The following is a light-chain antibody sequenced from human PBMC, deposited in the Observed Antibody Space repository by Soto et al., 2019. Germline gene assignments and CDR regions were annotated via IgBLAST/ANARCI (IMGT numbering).Light chain of an antibody. V-gene: IGKV4-1*01. CDR1: QSVFYSSNNKNY. J-gene: IGKJ4*02. Sequence: DIVMTQSPESLAVPLGERATINCKSSQSVFYSSNNKNYLTWYQQKPGQPPKLLIHWASTRESGVPDRFSGSGSETDFTLTISSLQAEDVAVYYCQQYYSLPLTFGGGTKVEIK. CDR2: WAS. CDR3: QQYYSLPLT.